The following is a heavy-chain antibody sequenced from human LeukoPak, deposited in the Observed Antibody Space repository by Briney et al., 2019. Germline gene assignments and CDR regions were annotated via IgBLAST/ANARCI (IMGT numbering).Heavy chain of an antibody. CDR2: IYHSGST. J-gene: IGHJ3*02. CDR3: ARDRGSYWAFDI. D-gene: IGHD1-26*01. CDR1: GGSISSGGYS. Sequence: SETLSLTCAVSGGSISSGGYSWSWIRQPPGKGLEWIGYIYHSGSTYYNPSLKSRVTISVDRSKNQFSLKLSSVTAADTAVYYCARDRGSYWAFDIWGQGTMVTVSS. V-gene: IGHV4-30-2*01.